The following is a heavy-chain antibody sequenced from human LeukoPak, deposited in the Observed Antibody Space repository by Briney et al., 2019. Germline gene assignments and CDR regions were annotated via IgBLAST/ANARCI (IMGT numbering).Heavy chain of an antibody. CDR3: ARVRSDYSSSSPPDY. D-gene: IGHD6-6*01. Sequence: QPGGPLRLSCAASGFTFSSYWMHWVRQAPGKGLVWVSRIDNGGSTTLYADSVRGRFIISRDNAKNTLYLQMNSLRPEDTAIYYCARVRSDYSSSSPPDYWGQGTPVTVSS. CDR1: GFTFSSYW. J-gene: IGHJ4*02. CDR2: IDNGGSTT. V-gene: IGHV3-74*01.